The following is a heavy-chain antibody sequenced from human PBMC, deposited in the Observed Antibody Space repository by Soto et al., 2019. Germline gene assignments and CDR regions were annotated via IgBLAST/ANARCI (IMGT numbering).Heavy chain of an antibody. D-gene: IGHD6-19*01. Sequence: EVQVLESGGGLVQPGGSLRLSCAASGFTFSNYAINWVRQAPGKGLAWVSGISGNGGDTYYADSVKGRFTISRDNSKNTLYLQMNSLRADDTAVYYCARGWQGDYWGQGTLVTVSS. J-gene: IGHJ4*02. CDR3: ARGWQGDY. CDR1: GFTFSNYA. CDR2: ISGNGGDT. V-gene: IGHV3-23*01.